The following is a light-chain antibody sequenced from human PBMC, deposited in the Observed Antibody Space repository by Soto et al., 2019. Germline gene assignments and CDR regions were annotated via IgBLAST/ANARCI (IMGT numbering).Light chain of an antibody. CDR2: DAS. CDR3: QQRSNWPRMYT. J-gene: IGKJ2*01. V-gene: IGKV3-11*01. CDR1: QSVSSY. Sequence: EIVLTQSPATLSLSPGERATLSCRASQSVSSYLAWYQQKPGHAPRLLIYDASNRATGIPARFSGSGSGTDFNLTISSLEPEEFAVYYCQQRSNWPRMYTFGQGTKLEIK.